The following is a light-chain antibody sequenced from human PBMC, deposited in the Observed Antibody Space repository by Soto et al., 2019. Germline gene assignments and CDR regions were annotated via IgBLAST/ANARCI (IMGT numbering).Light chain of an antibody. Sequence: DIQMTQSPCTLYSSVEDRVTITCRASQSISSWLAWYQQKPGQAPKLLIYKASSLESGVPSRVSGSGSGTEFTLTSSSLQPDNCATYDCQQYNSGGTFGQGTKVEIK. V-gene: IGKV1-5*03. CDR2: KAS. CDR1: QSISSW. J-gene: IGKJ1*01. CDR3: QQYNSGGT.